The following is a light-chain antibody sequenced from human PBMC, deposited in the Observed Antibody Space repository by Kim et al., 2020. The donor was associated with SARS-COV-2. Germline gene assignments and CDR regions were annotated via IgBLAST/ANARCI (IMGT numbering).Light chain of an antibody. CDR3: QQSYIKQFN. Sequence: DIQMTQSPSSLSASVGDRVTITCRTSQSISSHLNWYHQKPGRAPKLLIYAASTLQGGVPSRFSGSGSETDFTLTISSLQPEDFATYFCQQSYIKQFNVGHGTKVDIK. CDR1: QSISSH. J-gene: IGKJ3*01. CDR2: AAS. V-gene: IGKV1-39*01.